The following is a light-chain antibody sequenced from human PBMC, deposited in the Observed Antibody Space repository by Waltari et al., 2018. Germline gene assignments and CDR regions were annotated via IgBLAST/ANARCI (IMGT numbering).Light chain of an antibody. Sequence: QSALTQPPSASGSLGQSVTISCTGSSSDVGAYNYVSWYQQHPGKVPKLIIYDVNQRPSGVPHRFAGSQSGNTASLTVSGLQADDEADYYCSSYGGSNNFAVFGGGTKLTVL. CDR1: SSDVGAYNY. J-gene: IGLJ2*01. V-gene: IGLV2-8*01. CDR3: SSYGGSNNFAV. CDR2: DVN.